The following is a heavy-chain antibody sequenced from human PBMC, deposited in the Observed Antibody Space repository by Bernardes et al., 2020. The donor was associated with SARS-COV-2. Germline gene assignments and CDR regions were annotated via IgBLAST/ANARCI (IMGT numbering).Heavy chain of an antibody. CDR2: IYYSGST. D-gene: IGHD3-3*01. CDR3: ARHTSYDFWSGYSRVYYGMDV. Sequence: SETLSLTCTVSGGSISSSSYYWGWIRQPPGKGLEWIGSIYYSGSTYYNPSLKSRVTISVDTSKNQFSLKLSSVTAADTAVYYCARHTSYDFWSGYSRVYYGMDVWGQGTTVTVS. CDR1: GGSISSSSYY. V-gene: IGHV4-39*01. J-gene: IGHJ6*02.